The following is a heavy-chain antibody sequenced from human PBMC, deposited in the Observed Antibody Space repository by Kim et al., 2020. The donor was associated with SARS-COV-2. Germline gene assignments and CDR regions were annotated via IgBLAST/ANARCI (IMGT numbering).Heavy chain of an antibody. Sequence: GGSLRLSCAASGFTFSSYGMHWVRQAPGKGLEWVAVISYDGSNKYYADSVKGRFTISRDNSKNTLYLQMNSLRAEDTAVYYCAKGGGIPAARRSYYYYYGMDVWGQGTTGTVSS. D-gene: IGHD2-2*01. J-gene: IGHJ6*02. CDR3: AKGGGIPAARRSYYYYYGMDV. V-gene: IGHV3-30*18. CDR1: GFTFSSYG. CDR2: ISYDGSNK.